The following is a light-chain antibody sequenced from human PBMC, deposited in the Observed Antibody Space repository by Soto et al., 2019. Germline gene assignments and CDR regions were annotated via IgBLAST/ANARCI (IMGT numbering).Light chain of an antibody. Sequence: HSVLTQPASVSGSPGQSITISCTGTSSDVGGSNFVSWYRQHPAKAPKLMIYEVSNRPSGVSNRFSGSKSGNTASLTISGLQAEDEADYYCSSYTSSSTLVFGTGTKLTVL. CDR1: SSDVGGSNF. J-gene: IGLJ1*01. V-gene: IGLV2-14*01. CDR2: EVS. CDR3: SSYTSSSTLV.